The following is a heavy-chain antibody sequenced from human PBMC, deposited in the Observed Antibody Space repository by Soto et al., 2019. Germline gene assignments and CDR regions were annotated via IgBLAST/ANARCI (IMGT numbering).Heavy chain of an antibody. CDR3: ARVGDLVRFLGWLSDNWFDP. CDR1: GYTFTSYG. CDR2: ISAYNGNT. Sequence: ASVKVSCKASGYTFTSYGISWVRQAPGQGLEWMGWISAYNGNTNYAQKLQGRVTMTTDTSTSTAYMELRSLRSDDTAVYYCARVGDLVRFLGWLSDNWFDPWGQGTQVTVSS. V-gene: IGHV1-18*01. J-gene: IGHJ5*02. D-gene: IGHD3-3*01.